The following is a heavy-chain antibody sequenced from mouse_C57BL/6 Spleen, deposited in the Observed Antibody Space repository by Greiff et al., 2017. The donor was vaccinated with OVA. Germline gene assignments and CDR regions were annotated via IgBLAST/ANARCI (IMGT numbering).Heavy chain of an antibody. CDR1: GFNIQDDY. CDR2: IDPENGDT. Sequence: VQLQQSGAELVRPGASVKLSCTASGFNIQDDYMHWVKQRPEQGLEWIGWIDPENGDTEYASKFQGKATITADTSSNTAYLQLSSLTSEDTAVYYCTRGRHYYGSSYDGYFDVWGTGTTVTVSS. D-gene: IGHD1-1*01. V-gene: IGHV14-4*01. CDR3: TRGRHYYGSSYDGYFDV. J-gene: IGHJ1*03.